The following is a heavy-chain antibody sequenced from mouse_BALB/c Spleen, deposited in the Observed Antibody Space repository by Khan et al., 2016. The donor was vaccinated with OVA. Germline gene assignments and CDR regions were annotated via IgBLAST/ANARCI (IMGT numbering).Heavy chain of an antibody. D-gene: IGHD2-2*01. J-gene: IGHJ4*01. Sequence: QIQLVQSGPELKKPGETVKISCKASGYTFTDYGMNWVKQAPGKGLKWMGWINTFTGEPTYADDFKGRFAFSLETSASTAYLQIINLKDEDTATYFCARRGNDAYYFAMDYWGQGTSVTVSS. V-gene: IGHV9-3-1*01. CDR2: INTFTGEP. CDR1: GYTFTDYG. CDR3: ARRGNDAYYFAMDY.